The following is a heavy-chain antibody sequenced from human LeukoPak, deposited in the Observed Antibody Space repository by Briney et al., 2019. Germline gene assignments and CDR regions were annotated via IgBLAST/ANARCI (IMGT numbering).Heavy chain of an antibody. CDR2: IKQDGSEK. D-gene: IGHD3-9*01. J-gene: IGHJ6*03. CDR3: AREKFSTYYDILTAYYYYYMDV. V-gene: IGHV3-7*01. CDR1: GFTFSSYS. Sequence: GGSLRLSCAASGFTFSSYSMSWVRQAPGKGLEWVANIKQDGSEKYYVDSVKGRFTISRDNAKNSLYLQMNSLRAEDTAVYYCAREKFSTYYDILTAYYYYYMDVWGKGTTVTVSS.